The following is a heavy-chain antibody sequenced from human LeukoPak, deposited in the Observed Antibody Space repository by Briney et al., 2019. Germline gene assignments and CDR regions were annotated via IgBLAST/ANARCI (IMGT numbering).Heavy chain of an antibody. CDR1: GFTFSSHS. CDR2: ISSSSSTI. CDR3: ARDYYDSSGYYPDLDY. J-gene: IGHJ4*02. V-gene: IGHV3-48*01. Sequence: PGGSLRLSCAASGFTFSSHSMNWVRQAPGKGLEWVSYISSSSSTIYYADSVKGRFTISRDNAKNSLYLQMNSLRAEDTAVYYCARDYYDSSGYYPDLDYWGQGTLVTVSS. D-gene: IGHD3-22*01.